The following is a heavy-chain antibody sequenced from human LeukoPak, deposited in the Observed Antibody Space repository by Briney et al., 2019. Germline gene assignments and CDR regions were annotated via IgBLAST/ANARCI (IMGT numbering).Heavy chain of an antibody. J-gene: IGHJ4*02. Sequence: PGGSLRLSCAASGFTVNSNYMNWVRQAPGKGLEWVSVIYSDGTISYADSVKGRFTISRDNSENTLYLQMNSLRVEDTAVYYCAREVGGGASGQWGQGTLVTVSS. CDR1: GFTVNSNY. V-gene: IGHV3-66*01. CDR3: AREVGGGASGQ. CDR2: IYSDGTI. D-gene: IGHD3-16*01.